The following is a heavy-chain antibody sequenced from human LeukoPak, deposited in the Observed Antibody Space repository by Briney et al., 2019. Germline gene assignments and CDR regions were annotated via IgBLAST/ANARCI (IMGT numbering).Heavy chain of an antibody. CDR3: ARAGLYYYGSGSYYPAPHAFDI. Sequence: SQTLSLTCAISGDSVSSNSAAWNWIRQSPSRGLEWLGRTYYRSKWYNDYAVSVKSRITINPDTSKHQFSLQLNCVTHEDTAVYYCARAGLYYYGSGSYYPAPHAFDIWGQGTMVTVSS. V-gene: IGHV6-1*01. J-gene: IGHJ3*02. CDR2: TYYRSKWYN. CDR1: GDSVSSNSAA. D-gene: IGHD3-10*01.